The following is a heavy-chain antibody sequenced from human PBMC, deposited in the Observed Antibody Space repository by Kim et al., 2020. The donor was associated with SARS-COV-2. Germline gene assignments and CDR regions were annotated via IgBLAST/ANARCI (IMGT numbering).Heavy chain of an antibody. J-gene: IGHJ4*02. CDR1: GYTFTSYA. D-gene: IGHD3-22*01. CDR2: INAGNGNT. Sequence: ASVKVSCKASGYTFTSYAMHWVRQAPGQRLEWMGWINAGNGNTKYSQKFQGRVTITRDTSASTAYMELSSLRSEDTAVYYCARGPRSSYYDSSGYPDYWGQGTLVTVSS. CDR3: ARGPRSSYYDSSGYPDY. V-gene: IGHV1-3*01.